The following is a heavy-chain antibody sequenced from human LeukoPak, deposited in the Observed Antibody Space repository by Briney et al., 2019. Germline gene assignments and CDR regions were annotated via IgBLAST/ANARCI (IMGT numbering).Heavy chain of an antibody. V-gene: IGHV3-48*03. Sequence: GGSLRLSCEASGFTFSSYEMNWVRQAPGKGLEWVSYISSSDNTIYYADSVKGRFTISRDNAKNSLYLQMNSLRAEDTAVYYCTRDLAVAGTNYWGQGTLVTVSA. CDR1: GFTFSSYE. CDR2: ISSSDNTI. CDR3: TRDLAVAGTNY. D-gene: IGHD6-19*01. J-gene: IGHJ4*02.